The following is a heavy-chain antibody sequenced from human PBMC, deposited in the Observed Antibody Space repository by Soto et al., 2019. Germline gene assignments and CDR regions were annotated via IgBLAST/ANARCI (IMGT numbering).Heavy chain of an antibody. D-gene: IGHD6-13*01. Sequence: TSETLSLTCTVSGGSISSYYWSWIRQPPGKGLEWIGYIYYSGSTNYNPSLKSRVTISVDTSKNQFSLKLSSVTAADTAVYYCARTLAAAGTVENFDYWGQGTLVTVSS. CDR2: IYYSGST. V-gene: IGHV4-59*01. CDR3: ARTLAAAGTVENFDY. J-gene: IGHJ4*02. CDR1: GGSISSYY.